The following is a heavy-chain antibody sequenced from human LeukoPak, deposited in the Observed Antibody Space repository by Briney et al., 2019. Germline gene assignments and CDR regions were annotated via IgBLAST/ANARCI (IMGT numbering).Heavy chain of an antibody. CDR2: IIPIFGTA. D-gene: IGHD6-13*01. J-gene: IGHJ3*02. CDR1: GGTFSSYA. CDR3: ADSSSWSHAFDI. V-gene: IGHV1-69*13. Sequence: SVKVSCKASGGTFSSYAISWVRQAPGQGLEWMGGIIPIFGTANYAQKFQGRVTITADESTSTAYMELSSLRSEDTAVYYCADSSSWSHAFDIWGQGTMVTVSS.